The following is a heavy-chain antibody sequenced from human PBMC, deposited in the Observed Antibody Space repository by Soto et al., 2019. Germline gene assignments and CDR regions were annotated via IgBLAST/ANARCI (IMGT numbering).Heavy chain of an antibody. J-gene: IGHJ6*02. V-gene: IGHV1-18*01. D-gene: IGHD1-20*01. CDR2: ISAYNGNT. Sequence: XVKVSCKASGYTFTSYGISWVRHAPGQGLEWMGWISAYNGNTNYAQKLQGRVTMTTDTSTSTAYMELRSLRYDDTAVYFCAREYNWNDVRYGMDVWGQGTTVTVS. CDR1: GYTFTSYG. CDR3: AREYNWNDVRYGMDV.